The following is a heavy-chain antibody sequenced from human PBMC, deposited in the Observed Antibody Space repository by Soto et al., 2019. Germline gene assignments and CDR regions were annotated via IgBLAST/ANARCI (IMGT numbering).Heavy chain of an antibody. J-gene: IGHJ5*02. CDR1: GPSISSGGYY. Sequence: SETLSLTCTLSGPSISSGGYYWDWLRQHPGKGLEWIGYIYDSGVTYYNPSLKSRVTMSVDTSKNQFSLKLSSVTAADTAVYYCARNLCSSGWYPWDTWGQGSLVNVSS. CDR2: IYDSGVT. CDR3: ARNLCSSGWYPWDT. V-gene: IGHV4-31*03. D-gene: IGHD6-19*01.